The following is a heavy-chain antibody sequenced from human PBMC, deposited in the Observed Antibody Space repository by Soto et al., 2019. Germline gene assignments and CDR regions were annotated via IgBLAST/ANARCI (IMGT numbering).Heavy chain of an antibody. Sequence: QLQLQESGSGLVKPSQTLSLTCAVSGGSISSGGYSWSWIRQPPGKGLEWIGYIYHSGSTYYNPSLKSRVTISVDRSNTQFSLKLSSLTAADTAVYYGAAGGVPPRYYWGQGTLVTVSS. J-gene: IGHJ4*02. CDR2: IYHSGST. CDR3: AAGGVPPRYY. V-gene: IGHV4-30-2*01. D-gene: IGHD3-16*01. CDR1: GGSISSGGYS.